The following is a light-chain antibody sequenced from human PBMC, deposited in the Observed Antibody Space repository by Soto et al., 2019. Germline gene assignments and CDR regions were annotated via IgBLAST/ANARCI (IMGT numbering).Light chain of an antibody. CDR3: HQYGISPPT. V-gene: IGKV3-20*01. CDR1: QSVSGSD. J-gene: IGKJ1*01. CDR2: GVS. Sequence: EVVLTQSPGTLSVSPVERATLSCRASQSVSGSDLAWYQQKPGQSPRLLISGVSNRATGTPDRFSGSGSGTDFTLTISSLEPEDFAVFYCHQYGISPPTFGPGTKVDIK.